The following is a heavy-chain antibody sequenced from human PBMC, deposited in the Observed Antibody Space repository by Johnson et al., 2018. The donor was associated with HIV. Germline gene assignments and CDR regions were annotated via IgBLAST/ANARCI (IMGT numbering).Heavy chain of an antibody. CDR1: GFTVSSNY. D-gene: IGHD1-1*01. Sequence: QVQLVESGGGLIQPGGSLRLSCAASGFTVSSNYMSWVRQAPGKGLEWVAFIRYDVNSKYYIDSVKGRFTVSRDNSTNTLYLQMNSLRAEDTAVYYCAKGAGLEPWDVFDIWGQGTMVTVSS. CDR3: AKGAGLEPWDVFDI. V-gene: IGHV3-30*02. CDR2: IRYDVNSK. J-gene: IGHJ3*02.